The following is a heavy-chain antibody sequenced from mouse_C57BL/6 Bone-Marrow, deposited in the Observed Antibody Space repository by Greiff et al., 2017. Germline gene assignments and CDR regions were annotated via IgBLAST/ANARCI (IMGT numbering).Heavy chain of an antibody. Sequence: EVKVVESGEGLVKPGGSLKLSCAASGFTFSSYAMSWVRQTPEKRLEWVAYISSGGDYIYYAATVQGRFTISRDTARNTLYLQKCMMKSEDTAMYYCTRALGTCLAYWGQGTLVTVSA. D-gene: IGHD4-1*01. V-gene: IGHV5-9-1*02. CDR2: ISSGGDYI. CDR3: TRALGTCLAY. CDR1: GFTFSSYA. J-gene: IGHJ3*01.